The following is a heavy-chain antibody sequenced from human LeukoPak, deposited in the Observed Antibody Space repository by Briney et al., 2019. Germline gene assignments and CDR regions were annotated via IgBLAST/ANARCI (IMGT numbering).Heavy chain of an antibody. CDR1: GFTFSSYW. CDR2: INSDGSST. CDR3: VKAIPSSSGWSPYFYGMDV. V-gene: IGHV3-74*01. D-gene: IGHD6-19*01. J-gene: IGHJ6*02. Sequence: GGSLRLSCAASGFTFSSYWMHWVRQAPGRGLVWVSRINSDGSSTTYADSVKGRFTISRDSSKNTPYLQMSSLRAEDTAVYYCVKAIPSSSGWSPYFYGMDVWGQGTTVTVSS.